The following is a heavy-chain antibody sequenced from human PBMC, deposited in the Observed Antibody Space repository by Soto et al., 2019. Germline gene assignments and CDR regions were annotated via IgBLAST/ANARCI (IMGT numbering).Heavy chain of an antibody. CDR2: IRSKAYGGTT. CDR1: GFTFGDYA. Sequence: PGGSLRLSCTASGFTFGDYAMSWFRQAPGKGLEWVGFIRSKAYGGTTEYAASVKGRFTISRDDSKSIAYLQMNSLKTEDTAVYYCTRVVSFLGGVRRFDYWGQGTLVTVSS. CDR3: TRVVSFLGGVRRFDY. V-gene: IGHV3-49*03. D-gene: IGHD3-3*01. J-gene: IGHJ4*02.